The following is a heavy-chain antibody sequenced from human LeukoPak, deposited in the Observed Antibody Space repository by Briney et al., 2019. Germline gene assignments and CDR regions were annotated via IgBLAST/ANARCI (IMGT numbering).Heavy chain of an antibody. J-gene: IGHJ4*02. Sequence: ASVKVSCKASGYMFTSYDINWVRQATGQGLEWMGWINTKSGMTGHAQKFQGRITITKDTSISTVYMELSSLSSEDTAVYFCARVDGSVDYWGQGTLVTVSS. CDR3: ARVDGSVDY. CDR1: GYMFTSYD. CDR2: INTKSGMT. D-gene: IGHD3-22*01. V-gene: IGHV1-8*01.